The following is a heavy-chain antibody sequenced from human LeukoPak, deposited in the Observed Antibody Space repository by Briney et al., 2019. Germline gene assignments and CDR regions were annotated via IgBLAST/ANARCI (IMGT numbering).Heavy chain of an antibody. V-gene: IGHV1-2*02. D-gene: IGHD5-12*01. Sequence: ASVKVSCKASGYTFTGYYMHWVRQAPGQGLEWMGWINPNSGGTNYAQKLQGRVTMTTDTSTSTAYMELRSLRSDDTAVYYCARDRQRYSGYEGSDYWGQGTLVTVSS. J-gene: IGHJ4*02. CDR3: ARDRQRYSGYEGSDY. CDR1: GYTFTGYY. CDR2: INPNSGGT.